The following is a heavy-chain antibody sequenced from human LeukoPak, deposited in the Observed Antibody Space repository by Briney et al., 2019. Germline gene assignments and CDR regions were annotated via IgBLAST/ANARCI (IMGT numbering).Heavy chain of an antibody. CDR2: INPSGGST. Sequence: PLASVKVSRKASGYTFTSYYMHWVRQAPGQGLEWMGIINPSGGSTSYAQKFQGRVTMTRDTSTSTVYMELSSLRSEDTAVYYCARGSDPITMIVVVHTALDYWGQGTLVTVSS. V-gene: IGHV1-46*01. CDR3: ARGSDPITMIVVVHTALDY. D-gene: IGHD3-22*01. CDR1: GYTFTSYY. J-gene: IGHJ4*02.